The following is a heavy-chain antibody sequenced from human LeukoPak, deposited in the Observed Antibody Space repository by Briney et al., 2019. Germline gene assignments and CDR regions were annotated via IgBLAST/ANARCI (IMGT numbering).Heavy chain of an antibody. D-gene: IGHD6-19*01. CDR3: ARPYLDSGWSHEVDY. V-gene: IGHV3-30*19. J-gene: IGHJ4*02. CDR2: ISHDGSNK. CDR1: GFTFSGYG. Sequence: PGGSLRLSCAASGFTFSGYGMHWVRQAPGKGLEWVAVISHDGSNKYYADSVKGRFTISRDNSKNTLYLQMNSLRAEDTAVYYCARPYLDSGWSHEVDYWGQGTLVTVSS.